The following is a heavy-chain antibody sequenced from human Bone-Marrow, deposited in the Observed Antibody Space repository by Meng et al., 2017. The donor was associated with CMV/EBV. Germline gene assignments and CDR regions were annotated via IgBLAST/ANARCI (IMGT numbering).Heavy chain of an antibody. Sequence: LSLTCAASGFTFSSYSMNWVRQAPGKGLEWVSSIGTTSSYIYYADSVKGRFTISRDNAKNSLYLQMNSLRAEDTAVYYCARDSELEWLYYGMDVWGQGTTVTVSS. CDR3: ARDSELEWLYYGMDV. CDR1: GFTFSSYS. V-gene: IGHV3-21*01. D-gene: IGHD3-3*01. CDR2: IGTTSSYI. J-gene: IGHJ6*02.